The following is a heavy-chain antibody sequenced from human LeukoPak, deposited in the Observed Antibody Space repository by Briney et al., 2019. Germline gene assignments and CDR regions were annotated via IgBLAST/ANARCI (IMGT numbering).Heavy chain of an antibody. CDR3: GRLSTVTTDYYYGMDV. D-gene: IGHD4-4*01. J-gene: IGHJ6*02. Sequence: GESLKISCKGSGYSFTSYWIGWVRQMPGKGLEWMGIIYPGDSDTRYSPSFQGQVTISADKSISTAYLQWSSLKASDTAMYYCGRLSTVTTDYYYGMDVWGQGTTVTVSS. CDR2: IYPGDSDT. V-gene: IGHV5-51*01. CDR1: GYSFTSYW.